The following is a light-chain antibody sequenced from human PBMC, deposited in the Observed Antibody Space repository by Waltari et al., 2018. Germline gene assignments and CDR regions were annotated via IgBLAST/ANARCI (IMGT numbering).Light chain of an antibody. CDR2: ATT. Sequence: QSILTQPPSVSGAPGQRVTMSCTGSRSNIGTGHDVHWYQQFPGRAPQLLINATTNRPSGVPDRFSASKSGSSASLAITGLQAEDEADYYCQSYDNNLPGVVFGGGTKLTVL. V-gene: IGLV1-40*01. CDR1: RSNIGTGHD. CDR3: QSYDNNLPGVV. J-gene: IGLJ3*02.